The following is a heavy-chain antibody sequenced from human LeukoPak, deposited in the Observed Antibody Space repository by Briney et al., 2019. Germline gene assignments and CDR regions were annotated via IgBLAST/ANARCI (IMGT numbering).Heavy chain of an antibody. V-gene: IGHV4-38-2*02. CDR2: IYHSGST. J-gene: IGHJ4*02. CDR1: GYSISSGYY. CDR3: ARDSTTSIGEKVDY. D-gene: IGHD4-17*01. Sequence: SETLSLTCTVSGYSISSGYYWGWNRQPPGKGLEWIGSIYHSGSTYYNPSLKSRVTISVDTSKNQFSLKLSSVTAADTAVYYCARDSTTSIGEKVDYWGQGTLVTVSS.